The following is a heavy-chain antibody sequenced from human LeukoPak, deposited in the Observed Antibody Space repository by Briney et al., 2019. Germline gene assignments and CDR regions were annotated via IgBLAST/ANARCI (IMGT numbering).Heavy chain of an antibody. D-gene: IGHD3-22*01. CDR1: GYTFTSYY. V-gene: IGHV1-46*01. Sequence: ASVKVSCKASGYTFTSYYMHWVRQAPGQGLEWMGIINPSGGSTSYAQKFQGRVTMTRDMSTSTVYMELSSLRSEDTAVYYCARVSSTMIAPYYFDYWGQGTLVTVSS. CDR3: ARVSSTMIAPYYFDY. J-gene: IGHJ4*02. CDR2: INPSGGST.